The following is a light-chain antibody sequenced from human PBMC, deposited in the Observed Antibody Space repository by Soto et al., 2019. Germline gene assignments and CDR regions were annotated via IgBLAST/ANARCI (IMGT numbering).Light chain of an antibody. Sequence: VLTQSQGTLSLSPGERATLSCRVSQSVSSYLAWYQQKPGQAPRLLIYDASNRATGIPARFSGSGSGTDFTLTISSLEPEDFAVYYCQQRINCFG. J-gene: IGKJ2*01. V-gene: IGKV3-11*01. CDR3: QQRINC. CDR2: DAS. CDR1: QSVSSY.